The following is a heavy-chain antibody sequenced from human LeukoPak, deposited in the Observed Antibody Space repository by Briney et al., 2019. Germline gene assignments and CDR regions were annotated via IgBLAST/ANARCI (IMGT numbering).Heavy chain of an antibody. V-gene: IGHV3-7*01. CDR2: IRPDANDG. D-gene: IGHD7-27*01. CDR1: GFTFSHYW. Sequence: GSLRLSCAASGFTFSHYWMAWVRQAPGKGLEWVAIIRPDANDGSYVDSVKGRFTISRDNAKSSLYLQLNSLRAEDTAVYFCARADWGSIDYWGQGALVTVSS. CDR3: ARADWGSIDY. J-gene: IGHJ4*02.